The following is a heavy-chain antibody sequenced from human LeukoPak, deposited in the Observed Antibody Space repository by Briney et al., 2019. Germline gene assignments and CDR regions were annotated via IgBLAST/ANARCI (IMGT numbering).Heavy chain of an antibody. J-gene: IGHJ3*02. Sequence: GGSLRLSCTASGFTFSAYAMMWVRQAPGKGPEWISAIRGGGGSAFYADSVKGRFTISRDNSKYTLFLQMNSLRAEDTAVYYCARDPNGDYIGAFDMWGPGTMVTVSS. CDR1: GFTFSAYA. CDR3: ARDPNGDYIGAFDM. CDR2: IRGGGGSA. V-gene: IGHV3-23*01. D-gene: IGHD4-17*01.